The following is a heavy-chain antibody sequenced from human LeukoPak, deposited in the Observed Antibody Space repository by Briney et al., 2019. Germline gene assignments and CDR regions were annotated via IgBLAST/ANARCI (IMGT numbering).Heavy chain of an antibody. V-gene: IGHV4-39*01. CDR1: GVSISSSNSY. J-gene: IGHJ4*02. CDR2: IYYSGNP. CDR3: ARQTGSGLFILP. Sequence: SETLSLTCTVSGVSISSSNSYCGWIRQPPGKGLEWIGSIYYSGNPYYNASLKSQVSISIDTSKNQFSLRLTSVTAADTAVYYCARQTGSGLFILPGGQGTLVTVSS. D-gene: IGHD3/OR15-3a*01.